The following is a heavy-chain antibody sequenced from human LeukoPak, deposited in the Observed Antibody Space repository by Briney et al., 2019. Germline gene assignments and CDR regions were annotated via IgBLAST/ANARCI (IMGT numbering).Heavy chain of an antibody. CDR2: ISGSGGTI. V-gene: IGHV3-23*01. CDR1: GFTFSSYA. D-gene: IGHD6-19*01. CDR3: AKTGAVAPLNWFDP. J-gene: IGHJ5*02. Sequence: PGGSLRLSCAASGFTFSSYAMNWVRQAPGKGLEWVSVISGSGGTIYYADSVKGRFTISRDNSQNTLYLQMNSLRAEDTAVYYCAKTGAVAPLNWFDPWGQGTLVTVSS.